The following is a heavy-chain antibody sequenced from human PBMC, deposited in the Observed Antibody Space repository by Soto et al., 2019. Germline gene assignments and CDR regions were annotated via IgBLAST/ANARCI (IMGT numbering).Heavy chain of an antibody. J-gene: IGHJ4*02. V-gene: IGHV4-59*01. CDR1: GGSISSYY. CDR3: ARLTTNLDY. D-gene: IGHD1-26*01. CDR2: IYYSGST. Sequence: ASETLSLTCTVSGGSISSYYWSWIRQPPGKGLEWIGYIYYSGSTNYNPSLKSRVTISVDTSKNQFSLKLSSVTAADTAVYYCARLTTNLDYWGQGTLVTVSS.